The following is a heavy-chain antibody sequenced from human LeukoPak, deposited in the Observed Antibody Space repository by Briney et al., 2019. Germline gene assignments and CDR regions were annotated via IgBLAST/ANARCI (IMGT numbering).Heavy chain of an antibody. CDR1: GGTFSSYA. CDR3: ARDLGTYDYVWGSYRPYYFDY. CDR2: IIPILGIA. J-gene: IGHJ4*02. D-gene: IGHD3-16*02. Sequence: ASVKVSCKASGGTFSSYAISWVRQAPGQGLEWMGRIIPILGIASYAQKFQGRVTITADKSTSTAYMELSSLRSEDTAVYYCARDLGTYDYVWGSYRPYYFDYWGQGTLVTVSS. V-gene: IGHV1-69*04.